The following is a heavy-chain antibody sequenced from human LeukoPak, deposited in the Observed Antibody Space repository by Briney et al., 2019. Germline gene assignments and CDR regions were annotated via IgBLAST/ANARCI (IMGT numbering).Heavy chain of an antibody. J-gene: IGHJ4*02. V-gene: IGHV3-21*01. CDR3: ARDIAVAGNQRDY. CDR1: GFTFSSYS. D-gene: IGHD6-19*01. Sequence: PGGPLRLSCAASGFTFSSYSMNWVRQAPGKGLEWVSSISSSSSYIYYADSVKGRFTISRDNAKNSLYLQMNSLRAEDTAVYYCARDIAVAGNQRDYWGQGTLVTVSS. CDR2: ISSSSSYI.